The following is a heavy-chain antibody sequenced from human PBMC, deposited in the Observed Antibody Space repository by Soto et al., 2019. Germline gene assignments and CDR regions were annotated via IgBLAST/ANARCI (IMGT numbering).Heavy chain of an antibody. J-gene: IGHJ6*02. CDR2: ISAYNGNT. CDR3: ARDRGTREYYYYGMDV. V-gene: IGHV1-18*01. CDR1: GYTFTSYG. Sequence: ASVKVSCKASGYTFTSYGISWVRQAPGQGLEWMGWISAYNGNTNYAQKLQGRVTMTTDTSTSTAYMELRSLRSDDTAVYYCARDRGTREYYYYGMDVWGQGTTVTVSS.